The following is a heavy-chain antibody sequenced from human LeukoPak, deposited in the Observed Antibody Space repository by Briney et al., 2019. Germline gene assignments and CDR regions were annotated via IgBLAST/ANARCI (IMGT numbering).Heavy chain of an antibody. CDR1: GGSISSYY. Sequence: PSETLSLTCTVYGGSISSYYWRWLRQPAGKGVEWVGRIYTSGSTNYNPSLKSRFTMSVDTSKNQFSLKLSSVTAADTAVYYCAREQRSWYVFDYWGQGTLVTVSS. D-gene: IGHD6-13*01. V-gene: IGHV4-4*07. CDR3: AREQRSWYVFDY. CDR2: IYTSGST. J-gene: IGHJ4*02.